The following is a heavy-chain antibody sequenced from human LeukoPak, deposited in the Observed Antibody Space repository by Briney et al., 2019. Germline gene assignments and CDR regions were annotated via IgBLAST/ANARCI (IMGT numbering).Heavy chain of an antibody. J-gene: IGHJ4*02. CDR1: GFTFSSYS. D-gene: IGHD6-19*01. CDR2: ISSSSSTI. CDR3: ARGIAVAGTSEYYFEY. V-gene: IGHV3-48*02. Sequence: GESLRLSCAASGFTFSSYSMNWVRQAPGKGLEWVSYISSSSSTIYYADSVKGRFTISRDNAKNSLHLQMNSLRDEDTAVYYCARGIAVAGTSEYYFEYWGQGTLVTVSS.